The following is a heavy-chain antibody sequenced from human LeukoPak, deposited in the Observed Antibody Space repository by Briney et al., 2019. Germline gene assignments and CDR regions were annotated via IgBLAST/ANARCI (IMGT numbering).Heavy chain of an antibody. CDR2: ISGSGGST. CDR1: GFTFSSYA. CDR3: WCYDFWSGYYGYYFDY. D-gene: IGHD3-3*01. J-gene: IGHJ4*02. V-gene: IGHV3-23*01. Sequence: GGSLRLSCAASGFTFSSYAMSWVRQAPGKGLEWVSAISGSGGSTYYADSVKGRFTISRDNSKNTLYLQMNSLRAEDTAVYYCWCYDFWSGYYGYYFDYWGQGTLVTVSS.